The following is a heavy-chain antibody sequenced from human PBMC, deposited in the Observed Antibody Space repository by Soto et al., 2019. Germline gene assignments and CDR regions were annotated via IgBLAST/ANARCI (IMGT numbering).Heavy chain of an antibody. V-gene: IGHV1-18*01. D-gene: IGHD3-16*02. J-gene: IGHJ5*02. CDR3: AREGPNHRLS. CDR1: SYTFTSYG. CDR2: ISAYGCNT. Sequence: ASGKVSCKASSYTFTSYGFSLVRQAPVQVLELIVWISAYGCNTEYSQKWQGRFTSTRYRSTSTSYIELRSLRSDDTAVYYCAREGPNHRLSWGQGTLVTVSS.